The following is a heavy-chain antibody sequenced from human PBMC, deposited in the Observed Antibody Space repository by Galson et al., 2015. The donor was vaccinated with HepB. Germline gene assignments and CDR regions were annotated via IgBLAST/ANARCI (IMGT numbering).Heavy chain of an antibody. CDR2: ISGSGGST. CDR1: GFTFSHYA. CDR3: AKDSVNQWLVLNYFDY. J-gene: IGHJ4*02. V-gene: IGHV3-23*01. D-gene: IGHD6-19*01. Sequence: SLRLSCAASGFTFSHYAMIWVRQAPGKGLEWVSSISGSGGSTYYADSVKGRFTISRDKSKNTLYLQMNSLRAEDTAVYYCAKDSVNQWLVLNYFDYWGQGTLVTVSS.